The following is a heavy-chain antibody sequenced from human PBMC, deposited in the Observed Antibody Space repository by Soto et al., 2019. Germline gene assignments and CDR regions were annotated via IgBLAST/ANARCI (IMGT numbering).Heavy chain of an antibody. CDR3: ARGGLLPDY. Sequence: SEPLSLTCGVSCGPLSSGGYPWIWIREPPGKGLEWIGYISHSGSTYFNPSLKSRVTISVDRSKNQFSLKLSSVTAADTAVYYCARGGLLPDYWGQGTLVTVSS. CDR1: CGPLSSGGYP. D-gene: IGHD6-19*01. V-gene: IGHV4-30-2*01. J-gene: IGHJ4*02. CDR2: ISHSGST.